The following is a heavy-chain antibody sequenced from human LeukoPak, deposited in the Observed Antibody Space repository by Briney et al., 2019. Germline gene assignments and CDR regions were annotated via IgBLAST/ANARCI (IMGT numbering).Heavy chain of an antibody. J-gene: IGHJ4*02. CDR2: IKQDGSEK. CDR1: GFTFSGYW. D-gene: IGHD5-12*01. CDR3: ARDRRGSFFLPDY. V-gene: IGHV3-7*01. Sequence: GGSLRLSCAASGFTFSGYWMSWVRQAPGKGLEWVANIKQDGSEKYYVDSVKGRFTISRDNAKNSLYLQMNSLRAEDTAVYYCARDRRGSFFLPDYWGQGTLVTVSS.